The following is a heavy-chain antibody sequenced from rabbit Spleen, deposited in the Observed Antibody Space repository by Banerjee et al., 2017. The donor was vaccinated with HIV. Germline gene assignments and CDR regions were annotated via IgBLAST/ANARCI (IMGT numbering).Heavy chain of an antibody. Sequence: QQQLVESGGGLVKPGASLTLTCKASGLDFSSAYWICWVRQAPGKGLEWIACIFTGSSGSTYYASWAKGRFTISKTSSTTVTLQMTSLTAADTATYFCARSMPGISLYGIPIDLWGPGTLVTVS. CDR2: IFTGSSGST. CDR3: ARSMPGISLYGIPIDL. V-gene: IGHV1S45*01. D-gene: IGHD5-1*01. CDR1: GLDFSSAYW. J-gene: IGHJ4*01.